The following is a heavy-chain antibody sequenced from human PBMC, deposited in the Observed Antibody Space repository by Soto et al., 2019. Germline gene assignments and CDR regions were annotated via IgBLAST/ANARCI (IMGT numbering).Heavy chain of an antibody. V-gene: IGHV5-51*01. CDR3: ARVPPGYCSGGSCYSFDY. CDR2: IYPGDSDT. CDR1: GYSFTSYW. Sequence: GESLKISCKGSGYSFTSYWIGWVRQMPGKGLEWMGIIYPGDSDTRYSPSFQGQVTISADKSISTAYLQWSSLKASDTAMYYCARVPPGYCSGGSCYSFDYWGQGTLVTVSS. J-gene: IGHJ4*02. D-gene: IGHD2-15*01.